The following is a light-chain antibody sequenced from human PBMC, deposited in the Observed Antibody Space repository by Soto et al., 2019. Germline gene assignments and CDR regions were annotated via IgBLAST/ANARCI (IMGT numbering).Light chain of an antibody. J-gene: IGKJ1*01. V-gene: IGKV1-5*03. CDR1: QTISSW. CDR3: QQYESYSRT. CDR2: KAS. Sequence: DIQMTQSPSTLSGSVGDRVTITCRASQTISSWLAWYQQKPGKAPKLLIYKASTLKSGVPSRFSGSGSGTEFTLTISSLQPDDFATYYCQQYESYSRTFGQGTKVDIK.